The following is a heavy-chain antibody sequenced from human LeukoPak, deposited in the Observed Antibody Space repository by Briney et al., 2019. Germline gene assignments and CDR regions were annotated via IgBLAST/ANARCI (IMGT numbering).Heavy chain of an antibody. CDR3: ARDGYYYDSSPTVHYYKDV. J-gene: IGHJ6*03. D-gene: IGHD3-22*01. CDR2: ISSSSSYI. CDR1: GFTFSSYS. Sequence: GGSLRLSCAASGFTFSSYSMNWVRQAPGKGLEWVSSISSSSSYIYYADSVKGRFTISRDNAKNSLYLQMNSLRAEDTAVYYCARDGYYYDSSPTVHYYKDVWGKGTTVTVSS. V-gene: IGHV3-21*01.